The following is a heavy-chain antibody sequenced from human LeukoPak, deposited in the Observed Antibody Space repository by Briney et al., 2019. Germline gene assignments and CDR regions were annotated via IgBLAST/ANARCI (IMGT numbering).Heavy chain of an antibody. CDR3: ARDLSQDGAFDY. J-gene: IGHJ4*02. V-gene: IGHV3-7*01. D-gene: IGHD2-15*01. Sequence: GGSLRLSCAASGFTFSSYSMNWVRQAPGKGLEWVANIKQDGSEKYYVDSVKGRFTISRDNAKNSLYLQMNSLRAEDTAVYYCARDLSQDGAFDYWGQGTLVTVSS. CDR2: IKQDGSEK. CDR1: GFTFSSYS.